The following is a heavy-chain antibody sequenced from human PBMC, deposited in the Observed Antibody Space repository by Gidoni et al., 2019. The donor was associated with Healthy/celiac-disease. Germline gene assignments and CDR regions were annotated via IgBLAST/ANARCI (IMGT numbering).Heavy chain of an antibody. CDR2: ISYDGSNK. Sequence: QVQLVASGGGVVPPGRSLRLSCAASGFTFSSYAMHWVRQAPGLGLEWVAVISYDGSNKYDADSVKGRFTISRDNSKNTLYLQMNSRRAEDTAVYYCASLFDPWGQGTLVTVSS. CDR1: GFTFSSYA. J-gene: IGHJ5*02. V-gene: IGHV3-30*04. CDR3: ASLFDP.